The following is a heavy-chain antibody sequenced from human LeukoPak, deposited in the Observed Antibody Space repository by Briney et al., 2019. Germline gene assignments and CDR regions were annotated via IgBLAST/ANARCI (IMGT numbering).Heavy chain of an antibody. CDR2: IKGDGSST. V-gene: IGHV3-74*01. J-gene: IGHJ4*02. D-gene: IGHD6-19*01. CDR1: GFTFSDYW. Sequence: GGSLRLSCAASGFTFSDYWMHWVRQAPGTGLVWVSDIKGDGSSTRYADSVKGRFTISRDNAKNTLYLQMNSLRAEDTAVYYCAKGKDSSGWYTPNFDYWGQGTLVTVSS. CDR3: AKGKDSSGWYTPNFDY.